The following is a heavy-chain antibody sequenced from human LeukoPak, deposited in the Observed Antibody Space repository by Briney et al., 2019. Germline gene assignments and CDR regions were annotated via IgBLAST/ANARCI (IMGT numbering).Heavy chain of an antibody. D-gene: IGHD2-15*01. CDR1: GGSFSGYY. CDR3: ARGGVVVAAIDY. CDR2: INHSGST. Sequence: PSETLSLTCAVYGGSFSGYYWSWIRQPPGKGLEWIGEINHSGSTNYNPSLKSRVTIPVDTSKNQFSLKLSSVTAADTAVYYCARGGVVVAAIDYWGQGTLVTVSS. V-gene: IGHV4-34*01. J-gene: IGHJ4*02.